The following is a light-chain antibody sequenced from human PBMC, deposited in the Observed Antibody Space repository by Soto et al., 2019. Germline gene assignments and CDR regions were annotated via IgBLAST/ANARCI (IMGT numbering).Light chain of an antibody. CDR2: GAS. V-gene: IGKV3-15*01. Sequence: DTVMTQSPASLSVSPGEGVTLSCRASQSVGNDLAWYQQIAGQAPRLLIYGASTRATGVPARFSGSGSGTDFTLTISTLQSEDFAVYYCQQYYNWPPAWTFGQGTRVDIK. J-gene: IGKJ1*01. CDR1: QSVGND. CDR3: QQYYNWPPAWT.